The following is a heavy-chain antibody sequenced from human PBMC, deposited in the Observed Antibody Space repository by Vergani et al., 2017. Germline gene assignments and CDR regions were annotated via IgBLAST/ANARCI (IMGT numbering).Heavy chain of an antibody. V-gene: IGHV3-30*18. D-gene: IGHD4-11*01. CDR2: ISYAGSNK. Sequence: QVQLVESGGGVVQPGRSLRLSCAASGFTFSSYGMHWVRQAPGKGLEWVAVISYAGSNKSYAEAVKGRFTISRDNSKNTLYLQMNRRRAEETAVYYCAKAMDYTEDGYYMDVWGKGTTVTVSS. CDR1: GFTFSSYG. CDR3: AKAMDYTEDGYYMDV. J-gene: IGHJ6*03.